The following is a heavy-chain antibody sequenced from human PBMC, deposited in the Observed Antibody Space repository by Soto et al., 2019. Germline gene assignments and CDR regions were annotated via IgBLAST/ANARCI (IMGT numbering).Heavy chain of an antibody. J-gene: IGHJ4*02. CDR1: GFTFSGSA. D-gene: IGHD1-26*01. V-gene: IGHV3-73*01. CDR3: TRLGLTEEVY. CDR2: IRSKANNYAT. Sequence: GGSLRLSCVASGFTFSGSAMHWVRQASGKGLEWVGRIRSKANNYATAYAASVRGRFIISRDDSKNTTYLQMDSLKTEDTAVYYCTRLGLTEEVYWGQGNLVTVSS.